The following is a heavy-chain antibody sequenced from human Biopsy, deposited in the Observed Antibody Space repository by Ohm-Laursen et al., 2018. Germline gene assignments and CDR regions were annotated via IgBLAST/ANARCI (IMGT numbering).Heavy chain of an antibody. V-gene: IGHV4-31*03. CDR1: GVSINTGGYY. D-gene: IGHD3-16*01. J-gene: IGHJ6*02. CDR2: IRYSGNT. CDR3: ARAVDYYDPYYYYGLDV. Sequence: TLSLTCTVSGVSINTGGYYWTWIRQHPGTGLEWIGYIRYSGNTLYNPSLKSRLTISVDTSRNQFSLKLRSVTAADTAVYYCARAVDYYDPYYYYGLDVWGQGTTVTVSS.